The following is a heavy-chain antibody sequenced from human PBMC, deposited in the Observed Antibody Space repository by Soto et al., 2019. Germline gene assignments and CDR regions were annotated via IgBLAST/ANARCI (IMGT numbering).Heavy chain of an antibody. J-gene: IGHJ5*02. V-gene: IGHV3-30-3*01. D-gene: IGHD2-21*01. CDR3: AREYSDGWFDP. CDR2: ISYDGSNK. Sequence: QVQPEESGGGVVQPGRSLRLSCAASGFTISIYAMHWVRQAPGKGLEWVAVISYDGSNKYYADSVKGRFTISRDNSKNTVYLQMNSLRAEDSAVYYCAREYSDGWFDPWGQGTLVTVSS. CDR1: GFTISIYA.